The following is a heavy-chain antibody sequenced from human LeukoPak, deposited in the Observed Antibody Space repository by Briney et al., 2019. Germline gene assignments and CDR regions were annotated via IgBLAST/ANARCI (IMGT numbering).Heavy chain of an antibody. V-gene: IGHV3-30*04. CDR2: ISYDGSNK. D-gene: IGHD6-19*01. J-gene: IGHJ4*02. Sequence: GGSLRLSCAASGFTFSSYAMHWVRQAPGKGLEWVAVISYDGSNKYYADSVKGRFTISRDNSKNTLYLQMNSLRAEDTAVYYCARIPSSVAGTFDYWAREPWSPSPQ. CDR1: GFTFSSYA. CDR3: ARIPSSVAGTFDY.